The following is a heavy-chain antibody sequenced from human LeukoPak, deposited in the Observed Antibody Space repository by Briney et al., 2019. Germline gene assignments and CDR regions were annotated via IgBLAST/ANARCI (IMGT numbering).Heavy chain of an antibody. CDR2: ISNSGSTI. V-gene: IGHV3-48*01. J-gene: IGHJ4*02. CDR1: GFTFSSYS. Sequence: GGSLRLSCAASGFTFSSYSMNWVRQAPGKGLEWVSYISNSGSTIYYADSVKGRFTISRDNAKNSLYLQMNSLRAEDTAVYYCAGFYDSSGYYRKSFDYWGQGTLVTVSS. D-gene: IGHD3-22*01. CDR3: AGFYDSSGYYRKSFDY.